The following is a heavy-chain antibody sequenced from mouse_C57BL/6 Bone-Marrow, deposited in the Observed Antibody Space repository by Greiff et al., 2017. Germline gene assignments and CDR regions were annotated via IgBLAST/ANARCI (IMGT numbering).Heavy chain of an antibody. Sequence: QVQLKQPGAELVKPGASVKLSCKASGYTFTSYWMPWVKQRPGRGLEWIGRIDPNSGGTKYNEKFKSKATLTVDKPSSTAYMQLSSLTSEDSAVYDCERLGTTVVGAMDYWGQGTSVTVSS. J-gene: IGHJ4*01. D-gene: IGHD1-1*01. V-gene: IGHV1-72*01. CDR3: ERLGTTVVGAMDY. CDR1: GYTFTSYW. CDR2: IDPNSGGT.